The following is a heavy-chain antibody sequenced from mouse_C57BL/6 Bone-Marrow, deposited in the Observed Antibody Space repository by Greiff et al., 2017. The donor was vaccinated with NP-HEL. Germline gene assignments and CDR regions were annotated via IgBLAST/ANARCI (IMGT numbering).Heavy chain of an antibody. CDR1: GYTFTSYW. CDR3: ARGGYYGSSWYFDV. V-gene: IGHV1-59*01. Sequence: VKLQQPGAELVRPGTSVKLSCKASGYTFTSYWMHWVKQRPGQGLEWIGVIDPSDSYTNYNQKFKGKATLTVDTSSSTAYMQLSSLTSEDSAVYYCARGGYYGSSWYFDVWGTGTTVTVSS. J-gene: IGHJ1*03. CDR2: IDPSDSYT. D-gene: IGHD1-1*01.